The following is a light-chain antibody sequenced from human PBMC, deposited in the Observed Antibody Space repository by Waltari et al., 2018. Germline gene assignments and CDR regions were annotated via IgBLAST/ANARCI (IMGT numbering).Light chain of an antibody. Sequence: QSALTQPASVSGSPGQSITISCTGTSSDVGGYNYVSWYQQHPDKAPKLMIYDVNNWASGVSNRFSGSKSGNTASLTIAGLQAEDEADYYCSSYTSSSTLFGGETKLTVL. CDR3: SSYTSSSTL. CDR1: SSDVGGYNY. V-gene: IGLV2-14*03. J-gene: IGLJ2*01. CDR2: DVN.